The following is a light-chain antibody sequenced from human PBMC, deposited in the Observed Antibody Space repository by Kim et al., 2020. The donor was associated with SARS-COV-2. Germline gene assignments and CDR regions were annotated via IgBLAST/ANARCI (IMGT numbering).Light chain of an antibody. V-gene: IGKV3-20*01. J-gene: IGKJ4*01. CDR3: QQYGSSPT. Sequence: LPPGERATLSCRASQSVSSSYLAWYQQKPGQAPRLLFYGASSRATGIPDRFSGGGSGTDFTLTISRLEPEDFAVYYCQQYGSSPTFGGGTKVDIK. CDR1: QSVSSSY. CDR2: GAS.